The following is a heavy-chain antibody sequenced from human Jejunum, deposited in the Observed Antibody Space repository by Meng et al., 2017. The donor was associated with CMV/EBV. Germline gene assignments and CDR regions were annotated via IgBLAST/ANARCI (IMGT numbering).Heavy chain of an antibody. CDR3: AKQSGYGANSFFDN. J-gene: IGHJ4*02. CDR2: ISGSGSST. CDR1: GFTFSNYA. D-gene: IGHD4-23*01. Sequence: SGFTFSNYAMSWARQAPGKGLEWVSTISGSGSSTYYADSVRGQFAISRDNSENTVYLQVHSLRAGDTAVYYCAKQSGYGANSFFDNWGQGTLITVSS. V-gene: IGHV3-23*01.